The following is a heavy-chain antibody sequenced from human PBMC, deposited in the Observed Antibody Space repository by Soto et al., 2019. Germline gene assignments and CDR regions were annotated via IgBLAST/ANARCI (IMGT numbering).Heavy chain of an antibody. Sequence: QVQLVQSGAEVKKPGSSVKVSCKASGGTFSSYAISWVRQAPGQGLELMGGIIPLFVTANYAQKFQGRVTITADEYTSTAYMGLSSLRSEDTAVYYCARANDVDTAIVPFAFDLWGQGTMVTVTS. CDR2: IIPLFVTA. D-gene: IGHD5-18*01. CDR3: ARANDVDTAIVPFAFDL. CDR1: GGTFSSYA. J-gene: IGHJ3*01. V-gene: IGHV1-69*01.